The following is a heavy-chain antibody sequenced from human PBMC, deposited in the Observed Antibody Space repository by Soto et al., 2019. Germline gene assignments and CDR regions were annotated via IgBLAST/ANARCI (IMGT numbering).Heavy chain of an antibody. CDR1: GFTVSSNY. D-gene: IGHD2-15*01. CDR2: IYSGGST. CDR3: ARDHRYCSGSSCRPYYYYYGMDV. Sequence: GGSLRLSCAASGFTVSSNYMSWVRQAPGKGLEWVSVIYSGGSTYYADSVKGRFTISRDNSKNTLYLQMNSLRAEDTAVYYCARDHRYCSGSSCRPYYYYYGMDVWGQGTTVTVSS. J-gene: IGHJ6*02. V-gene: IGHV3-53*01.